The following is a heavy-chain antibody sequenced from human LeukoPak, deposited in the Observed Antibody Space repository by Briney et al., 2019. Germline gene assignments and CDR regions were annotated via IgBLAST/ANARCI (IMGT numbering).Heavy chain of an antibody. D-gene: IGHD2-2*01. CDR1: GFTFSSYG. CDR3: ATPVHDASLDY. CDR2: IWYDGSNK. Sequence: TGGSLRLSCAASGFTFSSYGMHWVRQAPGKGLEWVAVIWYDGSNKYYADSVKGRFTISRDNSKNTLYLQMNSLRAEDTAVYYCATPVHDASLDYWGQGTLVTVSS. V-gene: IGHV3-33*08. J-gene: IGHJ4*02.